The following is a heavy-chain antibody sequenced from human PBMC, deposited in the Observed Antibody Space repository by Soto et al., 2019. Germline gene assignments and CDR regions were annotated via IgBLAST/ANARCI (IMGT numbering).Heavy chain of an antibody. CDR2: IIPIFGTA. Sequence: SVKVSCKASGYTFTSYAIGWVRQAPGQGLEWMGGIIPIFGTANYAQKFQGRVTITADESTSTAYMELSSLRSEDTAVYYCARGSLPIVLVAAAQSTNFDYWGQGTQVTVSS. D-gene: IGHD2-2*01. V-gene: IGHV1-69*13. J-gene: IGHJ4*02. CDR3: ARGSLPIVLVAAAQSTNFDY. CDR1: GYTFTSYA.